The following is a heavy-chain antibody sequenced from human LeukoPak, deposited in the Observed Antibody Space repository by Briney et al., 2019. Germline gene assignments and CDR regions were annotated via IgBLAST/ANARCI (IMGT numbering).Heavy chain of an antibody. J-gene: IGHJ4*02. V-gene: IGHV3-30-3*01. CDR3: AKDQIKGRYSYGYMIAY. CDR1: GFTFSSYA. D-gene: IGHD5-18*01. Sequence: GRALRVSCAASGFTFSSYAVHWVRQAPGKGGEGVAVISYDGSNKYYADSVKGRFTISREKSKNTLCLQMNSLRAEDTAVYYCAKDQIKGRYSYGYMIAYWGQGTLVTVSS. CDR2: ISYDGSNK.